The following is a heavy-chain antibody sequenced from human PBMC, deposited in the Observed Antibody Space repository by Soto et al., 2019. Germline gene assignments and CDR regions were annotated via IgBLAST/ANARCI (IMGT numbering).Heavy chain of an antibody. CDR3: ARDPQQLVDFDY. V-gene: IGHV6-1*01. Sequence: PSQTHSLTCASSVDSVSSNSAAWNWYRQSPSRGLEWLGRTYYRSKWYNDYAVSVKSRITINPDTSKNQFSLQLNSVTPEDTAVYYCARDPQQLVDFDYWGQGTLVTVSS. D-gene: IGHD6-13*01. J-gene: IGHJ4*02. CDR2: TYYRSKWYN. CDR1: VDSVSSNSAA.